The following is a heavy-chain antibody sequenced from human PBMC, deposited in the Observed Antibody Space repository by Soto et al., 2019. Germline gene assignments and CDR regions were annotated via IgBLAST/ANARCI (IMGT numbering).Heavy chain of an antibody. D-gene: IGHD1-1*01. J-gene: IGHJ5*02. V-gene: IGHV4-59*01. CDR2: IYYSGST. CDR1: GGSISIYY. CDR3: ARDVHSRFDP. Sequence: SETLSLTCTVSGGSISIYYWRWIRHPPGKGLEWIGYIYYSGSTNYNPSLKSRVTISVDTSKNQFSLKLSSVTAADTAVYYCARDVHSRFDPWGQGTLVTVSS.